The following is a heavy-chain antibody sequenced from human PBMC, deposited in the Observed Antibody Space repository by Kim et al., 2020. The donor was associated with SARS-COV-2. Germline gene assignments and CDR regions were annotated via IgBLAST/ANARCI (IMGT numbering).Heavy chain of an antibody. J-gene: IGHJ3*02. Sequence: GGSLRLSCAASGFTFSSYAMSWVRQAPGKGLEWVSAISGSGGSTYYADSVKGRFTISRDNSKNTLYLQMNSLRAEDTAVYYCAKRLRSRVPNYGGGLSAFDIWGQGTMVTVSS. V-gene: IGHV3-23*01. D-gene: IGHD3-16*01. CDR1: GFTFSSYA. CDR2: ISGSGGST. CDR3: AKRLRSRVPNYGGGLSAFDI.